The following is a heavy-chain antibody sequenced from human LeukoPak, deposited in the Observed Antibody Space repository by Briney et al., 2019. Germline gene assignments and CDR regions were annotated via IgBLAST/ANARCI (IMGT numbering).Heavy chain of an antibody. J-gene: IGHJ4*02. CDR2: IWYDGSNK. CDR3: ARDPSIAVVAV. V-gene: IGHV3-33*01. Sequence: GGSLRLSGAASGFTFSSYGMHWVRQAPGKGLEWVAVIWYDGSNKYYADSVKGRFTISRDNAKNSLYLQMNSLRAEDTAVYYCARDPSIAVVAVWGQGTLVTVSS. D-gene: IGHD6-19*01. CDR1: GFTFSSYG.